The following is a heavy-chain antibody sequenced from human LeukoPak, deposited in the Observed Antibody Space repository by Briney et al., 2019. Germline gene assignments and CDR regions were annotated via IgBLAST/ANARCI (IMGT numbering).Heavy chain of an antibody. CDR2: IYYSGST. Sequence: PSETLSLTCTVSGGSISSSSYYWGWIRQPPGKGLEWIGSIYYSGSTYYNPSLKSRVTISVDTSKNQFSLKLSSVTAADTAVYYCARGRIVVVMSSWGQGTLVTVSS. D-gene: IGHD3-22*01. CDR3: ARGRIVVVMSS. J-gene: IGHJ4*02. CDR1: GGSISSSSYY. V-gene: IGHV4-39*07.